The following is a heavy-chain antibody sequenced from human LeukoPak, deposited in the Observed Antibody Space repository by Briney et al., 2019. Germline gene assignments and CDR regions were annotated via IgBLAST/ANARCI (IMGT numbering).Heavy chain of an antibody. V-gene: IGHV4-38-2*01. CDR1: RYSISSNCY. CDR3: ARAHYDGDYQYYFDY. Sequence: SETLSLTCDVSRYSISSNCYWAWIRQPPGKGLEWLGSIYYSGGTYYNPSLKSRVTCSVDTSKNQFSLKLNSVTAADTAVYCCARAHYDGDYQYYFDYWGQGIPVTVSS. D-gene: IGHD4-17*01. CDR2: IYYSGGT. J-gene: IGHJ4*02.